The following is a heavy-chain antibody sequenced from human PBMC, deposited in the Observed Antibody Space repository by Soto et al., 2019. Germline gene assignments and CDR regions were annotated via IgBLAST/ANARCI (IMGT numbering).Heavy chain of an antibody. CDR3: ARAGPIPYFFGELFYYYYYGMDV. CDR1: GYTFTGYY. V-gene: IGHV1-2*04. CDR2: INPNSGGT. D-gene: IGHD3-10*01. Sequence: ASVKVSCKASGYTFTGYYMHWVRQAPGQGLEWMGWINPNSGGTNYAQKFQGWVTMTRDTSISTAYMELSRLRSDDTAVYYCARAGPIPYFFGELFYYYYYGMDVWGQGTTVTVSS. J-gene: IGHJ6*02.